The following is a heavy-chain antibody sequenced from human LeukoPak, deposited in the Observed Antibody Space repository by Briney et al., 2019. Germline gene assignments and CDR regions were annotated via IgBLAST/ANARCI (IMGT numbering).Heavy chain of an antibody. CDR2: IYYSGST. CDR1: GGSISSYY. J-gene: IGHJ2*01. D-gene: IGHD3-22*01. V-gene: IGHV4-59*08. CDR3: ARHSGGRGSSGEYWYFGL. Sequence: SETLSLTCTVSGGSISSYYCSWIRQPPGKGLEWIGYIYYSGSTDYNPSLKSRVTISVDTSKNQFSLKLSSVTAADTAVYYCARHSGGRGSSGEYWYFGLWGRGTLVTVSS.